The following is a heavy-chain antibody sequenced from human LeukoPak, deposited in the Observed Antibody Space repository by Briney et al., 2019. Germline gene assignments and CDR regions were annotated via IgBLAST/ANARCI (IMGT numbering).Heavy chain of an antibody. Sequence: ASGFTFSSXEXXXVRXVPGKGXXXXXTIGTAGDTYYSGSVKGRCTISGENTKNSLDLQMNSLGAGDTAVYYCASALPRRPYGMDVWGHGTTVTVSS. CDR2: IGTAGDT. CDR3: ASALPRRPYGMDV. J-gene: IGHJ6*02. V-gene: IGHV3-13*01. CDR1: GFTFSSXE. D-gene: IGHD1-26*01.